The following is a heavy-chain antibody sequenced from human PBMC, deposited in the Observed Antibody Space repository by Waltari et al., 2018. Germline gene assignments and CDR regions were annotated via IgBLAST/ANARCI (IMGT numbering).Heavy chain of an antibody. CDR3: ARGGDYDILTGYYGDTYFDY. CDR2: IYYSGST. Sequence: QVQLQESGPGLVKPSETLSLTCTVSGGSISSHYWSWLRQPPGKGLEWIGYIYYSGSTNYNPSLKSRVTISVDTSKNQFSLKLSSVTAADTAVYYCARGGDYDILTGYYGDTYFDYWGQGTLVTVSS. J-gene: IGHJ4*02. D-gene: IGHD3-9*01. CDR1: GGSISSHY. V-gene: IGHV4-59*11.